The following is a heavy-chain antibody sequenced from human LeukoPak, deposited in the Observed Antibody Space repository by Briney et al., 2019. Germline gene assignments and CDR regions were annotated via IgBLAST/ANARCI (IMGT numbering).Heavy chain of an antibody. D-gene: IGHD3-10*01. CDR2: ISSSGSTI. CDR1: GFTFSDYY. V-gene: IGHV3-11*01. Sequence: GGSLRLSCEASGFTFSDYYMTWIRQAPGKGLEWVSYISSSGSTIHYADSVKGRFTISRDNAKNSLYLQMNSLRAEDTAVYYCARGVWFGELWYFDYWGQGTLVTVSS. J-gene: IGHJ4*02. CDR3: ARGVWFGELWYFDY.